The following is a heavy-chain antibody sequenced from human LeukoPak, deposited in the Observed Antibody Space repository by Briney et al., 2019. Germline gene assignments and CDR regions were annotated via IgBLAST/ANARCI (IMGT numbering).Heavy chain of an antibody. CDR3: ARAPPNRAVANKLDY. V-gene: IGHV3-11*04. D-gene: IGHD6-19*01. Sequence: GGSLRLSCAASGFTFSDYYMSWIRQAPGKGLEWVSYISSSGSTIYYADSVKGRFTISRDNAKNSLYLQMNSLRAEDTAVYYCARAPPNRAVANKLDYWGQGTLVTVSS. CDR2: ISSSGSTI. CDR1: GFTFSDYY. J-gene: IGHJ4*02.